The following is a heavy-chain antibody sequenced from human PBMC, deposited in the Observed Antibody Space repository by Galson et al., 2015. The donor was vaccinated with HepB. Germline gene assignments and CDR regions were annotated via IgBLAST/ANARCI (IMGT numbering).Heavy chain of an antibody. Sequence: SLRLSCAASGFSFNKYSINWVRQTPGKGLEWVSGTSGTGLSTYYADSVKGRFTVSRDNSKNMMYLQMNSLRPEDTAVYYCANRDNQNYIMDVWGQGTTVTVSS. D-gene: IGHD1-1*01. V-gene: IGHV3-23*01. CDR1: GFSFNKYS. CDR3: ANRDNQNYIMDV. CDR2: TSGTGLST. J-gene: IGHJ6*02.